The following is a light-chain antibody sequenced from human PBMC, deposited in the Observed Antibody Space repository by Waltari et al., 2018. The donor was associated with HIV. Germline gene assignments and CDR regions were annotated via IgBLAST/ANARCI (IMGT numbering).Light chain of an antibody. CDR2: KDT. Sequence: SYELTQPPSVSVSPGQTARITCSGDALAKQYSYWYQQKPGQAPLLLIYKDTERPSGIPERFSGSSSGTTVTLTISGAQAEDEADYYCQSTDSSITYVVFGGGTKLTVL. CDR3: QSTDSSITYVV. V-gene: IGLV3-25*03. J-gene: IGLJ3*02. CDR1: ALAKQY.